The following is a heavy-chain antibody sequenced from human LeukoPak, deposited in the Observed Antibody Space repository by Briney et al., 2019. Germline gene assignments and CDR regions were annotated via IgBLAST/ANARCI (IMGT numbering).Heavy chain of an antibody. CDR2: ISSSSSTI. V-gene: IGHV3-48*01. J-gene: IGHJ4*02. D-gene: IGHD5-18*01. CDR1: GFTFSSYS. CDR3: AKGLKRAMVNFDY. Sequence: GGSLRLSCAASGFTFSSYSMNWVRQAPGKGLEWVSYISSSSSTIYYADSVKGRFTISRDNSKNTLYLQMNSLRAEDTAVYYCAKGLKRAMVNFDYWGQGTLVTVSS.